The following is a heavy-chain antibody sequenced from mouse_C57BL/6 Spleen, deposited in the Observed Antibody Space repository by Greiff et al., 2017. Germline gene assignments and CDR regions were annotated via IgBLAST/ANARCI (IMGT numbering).Heavy chain of an antibody. J-gene: IGHJ2*01. CDR2: INPSNGST. V-gene: IGHV1-85*01. CDR3: ARDWGFDY. Sequence: QVQLQQSGPELVKPGASVKLSCKASGYTFTSYDINWVKQRPGKGLEWIGGINPSNGSTKYNEKFKGKATLTVDTSSSTAYMELHSLTSEDSAVYFCARDWGFDYWGQGTTLTVSS. D-gene: IGHD4-1*01. CDR1: GYTFTSYD.